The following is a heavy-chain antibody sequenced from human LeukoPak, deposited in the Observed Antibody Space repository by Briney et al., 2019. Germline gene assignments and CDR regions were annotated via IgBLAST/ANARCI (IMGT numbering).Heavy chain of an antibody. CDR2: ISSGGST. CDR1: GFTVSSNY. Sequence: GGSLRLSCAAAGFTVSSNYMSWVRQAPGKGLEWVSVISSGGSTYCAGSVKGRFTISRDKSKNTLYPQMNSLRAEDTAAYYCAILHSYGHAWGQGTLVTVSS. J-gene: IGHJ5*02. V-gene: IGHV3-66*01. CDR3: AILHSYGHA. D-gene: IGHD5-18*01.